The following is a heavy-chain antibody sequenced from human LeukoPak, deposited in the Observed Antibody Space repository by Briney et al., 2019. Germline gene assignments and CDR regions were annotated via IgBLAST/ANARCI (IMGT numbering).Heavy chain of an antibody. CDR1: GYSFTSYW. CDR2: IYPGDSDT. D-gene: IGHD1-14*01. J-gene: IGHJ6*02. V-gene: IGHV5-51*01. CDR3: TRGADGRYPYFYYYYGMDV. Sequence: GESLKISCKGSGYSFTSYWIGWVRQMPGKGLEWMGIIYPGDSDTTYSPSFQGQVTISADKSISTAYLQWSSLTASDTAMYYCTRGADGRYPYFYYYYGMDVWGQGTTVTVSS.